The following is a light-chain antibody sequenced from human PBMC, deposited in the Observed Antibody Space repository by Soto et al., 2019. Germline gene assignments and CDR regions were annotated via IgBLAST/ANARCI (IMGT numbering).Light chain of an antibody. V-gene: IGKV1-5*03. Sequence: DIQMTQSPSTLSASVGDRVIITCRASQSISNRLAWYQQSPGKAPKLLIYRASSLESGVPSRFSGSGSGTEFTLTSSSLQPDDVASYSCQKYRGAPVFGQGTKVEIK. J-gene: IGKJ1*01. CDR1: QSISNR. CDR2: RAS. CDR3: QKYRGAPV.